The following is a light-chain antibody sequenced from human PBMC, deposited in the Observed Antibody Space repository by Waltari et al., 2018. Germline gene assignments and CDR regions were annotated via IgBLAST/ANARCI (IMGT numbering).Light chain of an antibody. CDR3: ATWDGNLSAVV. CDR1: SSNIGSNY. V-gene: IGLV1-47*01. Sequence: QSVLTQPPSASGTPGQRVTISCSGRSSNIGSNYVYWYQQLPGTAPKLLIYRNDQRPSGVPARFSGSKSGTSASLAISGLRSEDEADYYCATWDGNLSAVVFGGGTKLTVL. J-gene: IGLJ2*01. CDR2: RND.